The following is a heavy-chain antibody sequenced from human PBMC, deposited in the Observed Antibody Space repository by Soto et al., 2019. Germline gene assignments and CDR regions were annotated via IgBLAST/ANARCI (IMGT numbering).Heavy chain of an antibody. CDR2: IIPIFGTA. J-gene: IGHJ4*02. CDR1: GGTFSSYA. CDR3: ARGGDYYDSSGSPEVFDY. V-gene: IGHV1-69*13. Sequence: SVKVSCKASGGTFSSYAISWVRQAPGQGLEWMGGIIPIFGTANYAQKFQGRVTITADESTSTAYMELSSLRSEDTAVYYCARGGDYYDSSGSPEVFDYWGQGTLVTVSS. D-gene: IGHD3-22*01.